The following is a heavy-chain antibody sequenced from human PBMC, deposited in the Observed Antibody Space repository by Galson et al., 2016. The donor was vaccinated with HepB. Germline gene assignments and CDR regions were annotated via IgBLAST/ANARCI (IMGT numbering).Heavy chain of an antibody. CDR1: GFTGGNNY. D-gene: IGHD6-13*01. Sequence: SLRLSCAASGFTGGNNYMSWVRQAPGKGLEWVSLIYSGGNTLYADSVKGRFSISRGNSKNTLYLQMNSLSAEDTAVYYCARNPGASTWGWGQGTLVTVAS. J-gene: IGHJ4*02. CDR3: ARNPGASTWG. CDR2: IYSGGNT. V-gene: IGHV3-66*01.